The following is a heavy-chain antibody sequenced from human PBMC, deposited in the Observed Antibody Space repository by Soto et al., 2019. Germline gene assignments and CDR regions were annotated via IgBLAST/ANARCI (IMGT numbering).Heavy chain of an antibody. Sequence: GESLKISCKGSGYSFTSYWIGWVRQVPGKGLEWMGIIYPGDSDTRYSPSFQGQVTISADKSISTAYLQWSSLKASDTAMYYCARLAFDDSSGYHPVHYFDYWGQGTLVTVSS. J-gene: IGHJ4*02. CDR3: ARLAFDDSSGYHPVHYFDY. CDR2: IYPGDSDT. CDR1: GYSFTSYW. V-gene: IGHV5-51*01. D-gene: IGHD3-22*01.